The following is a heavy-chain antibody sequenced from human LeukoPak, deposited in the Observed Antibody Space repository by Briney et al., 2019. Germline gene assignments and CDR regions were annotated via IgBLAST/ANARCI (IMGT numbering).Heavy chain of an antibody. CDR1: GFTVSSNS. J-gene: IGHJ4*02. CDR2: IYSGGTT. D-gene: IGHD3-22*01. Sequence: QSGGSLRLSCAASGFTVSSNSMNWVRQAPGKGLEWVSVIYSGGTTYYADSVKGRFTISRDNSKNTLYLQMNSLRAEDTAVYYCARDPSYYYDSSGEPYYFDYWGQGTLVTVSS. V-gene: IGHV3-66*02. CDR3: ARDPSYYYDSSGEPYYFDY.